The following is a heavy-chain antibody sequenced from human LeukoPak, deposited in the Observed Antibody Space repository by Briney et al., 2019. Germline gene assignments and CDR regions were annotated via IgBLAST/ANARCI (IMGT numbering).Heavy chain of an antibody. D-gene: IGHD1-14*01. Sequence: GGSLRLSCAASGFTVSSNYMSWVRQAPGKGLEWVSVIYSGGSTYYADSVKGRFTISRDNSKNTLYLQMNSLRAEDTAVYYCAGLTLYYYHGMDVWGQGTTVTVSS. CDR3: AGLTLYYYHGMDV. CDR2: IYSGGST. CDR1: GFTVSSNY. V-gene: IGHV3-53*01. J-gene: IGHJ6*02.